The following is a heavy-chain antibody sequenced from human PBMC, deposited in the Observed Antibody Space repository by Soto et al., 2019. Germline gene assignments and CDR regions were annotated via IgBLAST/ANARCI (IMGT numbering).Heavy chain of an antibody. CDR1: GGSISSSSYY. J-gene: IGHJ6*02. CDR2: IYYSGST. Sequence: SETLSLTCTVSGGSISSSSYYWGWIRQPPGKGLEWIGSIYYSGSTYYNPSLKSRVTISVDTSKNQFSLKLSSVTAADTAVYYGARVVRADYWSGYYTGYGMDVWGQGTTVTVSS. D-gene: IGHD3-3*01. CDR3: ARVVRADYWSGYYTGYGMDV. V-gene: IGHV4-39*07.